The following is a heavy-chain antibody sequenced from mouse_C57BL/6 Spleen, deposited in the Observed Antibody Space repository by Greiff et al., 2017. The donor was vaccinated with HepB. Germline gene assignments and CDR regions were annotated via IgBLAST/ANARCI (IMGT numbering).Heavy chain of an antibody. V-gene: IGHV1-64*01. Sequence: QVQLQQSGAELVKPGASVKLSCKASGYTFTSYWMHWVKQRPGQGLEWIGMIHPNSGSTNYNEKFKSKATLTVDKSSSTAYMQLSSLTSEDSAVYYCARGDYGSRYYAMDYWGQGTSVTVSS. CDR3: ARGDYGSRYYAMDY. CDR1: GYTFTSYW. CDR2: IHPNSGST. J-gene: IGHJ4*01. D-gene: IGHD1-1*01.